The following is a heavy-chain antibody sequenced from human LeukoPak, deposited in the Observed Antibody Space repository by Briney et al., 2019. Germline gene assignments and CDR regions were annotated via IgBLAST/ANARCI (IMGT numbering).Heavy chain of an antibody. J-gene: IGHJ4*02. CDR1: GYTFTGYY. V-gene: IGHV1-2*02. D-gene: IGHD5-24*01. CDR3: ARDPRGGDGYNSYYFDY. CDR2: INPNSGGT. Sequence: EASVKVSCKASGYTFTGYYMHWARQAPGQGLEWMGWINPNSGGTNYAQKFQGRVTMTRDTSISTAYMELSRLRSDDTAVYYCARDPRGGDGYNSYYFDYWGQGTLVTVSS.